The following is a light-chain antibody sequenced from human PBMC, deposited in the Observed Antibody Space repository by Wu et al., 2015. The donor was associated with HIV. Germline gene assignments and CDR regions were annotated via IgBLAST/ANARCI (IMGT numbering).Light chain of an antibody. CDR2: AAS. V-gene: IGKV1-39*01. CDR1: ESIESY. J-gene: IGKJ2*01. CDR3: QQSYNMQST. Sequence: IQMTQSPSSLSASVGDRITITCRASESIESYLNWYQHKPGKAPKLLIYAASSLQSGVPSRFSGSGSGTDFALTISSLQLEDFATYYCQQSYNMQSTFGQGTKLQIK.